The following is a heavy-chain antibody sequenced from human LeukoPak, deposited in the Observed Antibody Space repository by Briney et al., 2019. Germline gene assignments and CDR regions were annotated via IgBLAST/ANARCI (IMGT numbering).Heavy chain of an antibody. V-gene: IGHV3-48*03. D-gene: IGHD2-21*02. CDR1: GFTFSSYE. Sequence: GGSLRLSCAAPGFTFSSYEMNWVRQAPGKGLEWVSYISSSGSTIYYADSVKGRFTISRDNAKNSLYLQMNSLRAEDTAVYYCARDGGVYCGGDCYVNWFDPWGQGTLVTVSS. CDR2: ISSSGSTI. J-gene: IGHJ5*02. CDR3: ARDGGVYCGGDCYVNWFDP.